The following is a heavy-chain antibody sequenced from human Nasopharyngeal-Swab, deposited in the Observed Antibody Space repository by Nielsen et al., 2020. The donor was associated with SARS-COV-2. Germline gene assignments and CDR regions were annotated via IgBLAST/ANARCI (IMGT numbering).Heavy chain of an antibody. Sequence: GESLKISCAASGFTFSSYGMHWVRQAPGKGLEWVAVISYDGSNKYYADSVKGRFTISRDSAKNSLYLQMNSLRAEDTAVYYCARDLVRRDYYYYGMDVWGQGTTVTVSS. CDR1: GFTFSSYG. V-gene: IGHV3-30*03. D-gene: IGHD6-13*01. CDR3: ARDLVRRDYYYYGMDV. CDR2: ISYDGSNK. J-gene: IGHJ6*02.